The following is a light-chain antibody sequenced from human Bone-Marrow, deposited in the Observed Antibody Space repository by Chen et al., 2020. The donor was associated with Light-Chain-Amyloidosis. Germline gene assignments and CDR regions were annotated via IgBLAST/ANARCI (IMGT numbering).Light chain of an antibody. CDR2: AAS. V-gene: IGKV1-16*02. CDR1: QGISTY. J-gene: IGKJ4*01. Sequence: DIQITQSPSSLSASVRDRVTITCRASQGISTYLAWIQHKPGQAPKTLIYAASSLPSGVPSKVSGSGSGTDFTHSISRRQPEDFATYCCKQYNKFPITFGGGTKVEIQ. CDR3: KQYNKFPIT.